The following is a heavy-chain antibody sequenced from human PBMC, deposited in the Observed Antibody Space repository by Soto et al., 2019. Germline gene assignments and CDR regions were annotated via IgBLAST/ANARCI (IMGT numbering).Heavy chain of an antibody. CDR2: IIPIFGTA. Sequence: QVQLVQSGAEVKKPGSSVKVSCKASGGTFSSYAISWVRQAPGQGLEWMGGIIPIFGTANYAQKFQGRVTITAYKSRSSAYMELSSLRSEDTAVYYCARDRRGGVAAALDYWGQGTLVTVSS. J-gene: IGHJ4*02. V-gene: IGHV1-69*06. CDR1: GGTFSSYA. CDR3: ARDRRGGVAAALDY. D-gene: IGHD6-13*01.